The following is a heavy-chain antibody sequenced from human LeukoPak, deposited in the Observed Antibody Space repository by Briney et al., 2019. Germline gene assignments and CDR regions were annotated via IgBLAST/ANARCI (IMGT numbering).Heavy chain of an antibody. CDR3: AKEFWGYDAFDI. Sequence: GGSLRLSCAASGFTFSSYGMHWVRQAPGKGLEWVAFIRYDGSNKYYADSVKGRFTISRDNSENTLYLQMNSLRAEDTAVYYCAKEFWGYDAFDIWGQGTMVTVSS. CDR1: GFTFSSYG. D-gene: IGHD7-27*01. CDR2: IRYDGSNK. V-gene: IGHV3-30*02. J-gene: IGHJ3*02.